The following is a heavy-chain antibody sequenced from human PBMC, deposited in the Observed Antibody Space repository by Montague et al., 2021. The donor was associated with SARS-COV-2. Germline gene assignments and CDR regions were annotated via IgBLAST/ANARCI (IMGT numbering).Heavy chain of an antibody. Sequence: SETLSLTCDVYGGSFSSYWSWIRQPPGRGLEWVGQISHGGGTNYNPSLKSRVTISVDTSKNQVSLKLSSVTAADTAVYYCARDRDWDDWCGMDVWGQGTTVTVSS. J-gene: IGHJ6*02. D-gene: IGHD2-21*01. CDR2: ISHGGGT. CDR3: ARDRDWDDWCGMDV. V-gene: IGHV4-34*01. CDR1: GGSFSSY.